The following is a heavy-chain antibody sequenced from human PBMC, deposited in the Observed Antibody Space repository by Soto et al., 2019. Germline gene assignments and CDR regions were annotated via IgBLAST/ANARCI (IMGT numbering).Heavy chain of an antibody. CDR2: ISGTSGSI. D-gene: IGHD3-22*01. CDR1: GFTFSTYS. Sequence: GGSLRLSCAASGFTFSTYSMTWVRRAPGKGLEWVSYISGTSGSIYYADSAKGRFTISRDNAKNSLYLQMNSLRDEDTAVYYCARVVDYYDPYYYYGMDVWGQGTTVTVSS. CDR3: ARVVDYYDPYYYYGMDV. J-gene: IGHJ6*02. V-gene: IGHV3-48*02.